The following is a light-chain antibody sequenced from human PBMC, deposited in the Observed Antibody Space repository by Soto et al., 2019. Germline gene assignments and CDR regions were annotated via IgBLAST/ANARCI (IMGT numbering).Light chain of an antibody. J-gene: IGKJ1*01. V-gene: IGKV1-5*03. CDR2: KAS. CDR1: QSISSW. Sequence: DIQMTQSPSTLSASVGDRVTITCRASQSISSWLAWYQQKPGKAPKLLIYKASSLESGVPSRFSGSGSGTEFTLTISSLQPDDFAPYYCQQYNPWTFGQGTKVEIK. CDR3: QQYNPWT.